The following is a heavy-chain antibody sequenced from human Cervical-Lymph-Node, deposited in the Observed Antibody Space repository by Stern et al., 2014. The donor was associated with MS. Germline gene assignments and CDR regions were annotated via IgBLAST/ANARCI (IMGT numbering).Heavy chain of an antibody. Sequence: QVTLKESGPALVKPTQTLTLTCTFSGFSLSTSGMRVSWIRQPPGKALEWLAHICLDDDKFYSTSLKTRLTISKDTSKNQVVLTMTNMDPVDTATYYCARSPPYYEFWNDYYYFDYWGQGTLVAVSS. J-gene: IGHJ4*02. CDR3: ARSPPYYEFWNDYYYFDY. V-gene: IGHV2-70*04. CDR1: GFSLSTSGMR. D-gene: IGHD3-3*01. CDR2: ICLDDDK.